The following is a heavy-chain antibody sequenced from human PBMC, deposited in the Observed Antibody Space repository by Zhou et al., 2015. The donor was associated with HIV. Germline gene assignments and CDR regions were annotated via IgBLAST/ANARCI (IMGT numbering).Heavy chain of an antibody. CDR3: ARHRYDFGSGHDY. D-gene: IGHD3-3*01. CDR2: VNPNSGNT. J-gene: IGHJ4*02. Sequence: QVQLVQSGAEVKKPGASVKVSCKASGYTFANYDINWVRQATGQGLEWMGWVNPNSGNTGYAQKFQGRVVMTRDTSINTAYMELSSLISEDTAVYYCARHRYDFGSGHDYWGQGNPGHRLL. V-gene: IGHV1-8*01. CDR1: GYTFANYD.